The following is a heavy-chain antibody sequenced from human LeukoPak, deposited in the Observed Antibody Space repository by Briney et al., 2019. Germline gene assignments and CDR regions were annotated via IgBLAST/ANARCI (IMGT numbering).Heavy chain of an antibody. D-gene: IGHD3-3*01. V-gene: IGHV3-23*01. CDR1: GFTFSSYA. J-gene: IGHJ4*02. Sequence: GGSLRLSCAASGFTFSSYAMSWVRQAPGKGLEWVSAISGSGGSTYYADSVKGRFTISRDNSKNTLYLQMNSLRAEDTAVYYCAKDLWPRFLEWLLSYYSDYWGQGTLVTVSS. CDR2: ISGSGGST. CDR3: AKDLWPRFLEWLLSYYSDY.